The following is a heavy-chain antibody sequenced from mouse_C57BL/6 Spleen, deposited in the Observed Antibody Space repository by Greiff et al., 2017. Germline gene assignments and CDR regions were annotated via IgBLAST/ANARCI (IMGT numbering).Heavy chain of an antibody. Sequence: EVQRVESGPGLVKPSQSLSLTCSVTGYSITSGYYWNWIRQFPGNKLEWMGYISYDGSNNYNPSLKNRISITRDTSKNQFFLKLNSVTTEDTATYYCARDRHGRGFAYWGQGTLVTVSA. V-gene: IGHV3-6*01. CDR2: ISYDGSN. D-gene: IGHD1-1*02. CDR3: ARDRHGRGFAY. CDR1: GYSITSGYY. J-gene: IGHJ3*01.